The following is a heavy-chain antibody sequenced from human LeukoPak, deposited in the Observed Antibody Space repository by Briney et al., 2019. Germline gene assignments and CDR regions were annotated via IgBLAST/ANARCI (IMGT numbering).Heavy chain of an antibody. CDR3: ARQRDGYSYFDY. V-gene: IGHV5-51*01. CDR2: IYPGDSDV. CDR1: GYSFTNYW. J-gene: IGHJ4*02. D-gene: IGHD5-24*01. Sequence: GESLKISCKSSGYSFTNYWIAWVRQMPGEGLEWMGIIYPGDSDVRYSPSFQGQVTISADRSLSTAYLQWSSLKASDTAMYYCARQRDGYSYFDYWGQGTLVTVSS.